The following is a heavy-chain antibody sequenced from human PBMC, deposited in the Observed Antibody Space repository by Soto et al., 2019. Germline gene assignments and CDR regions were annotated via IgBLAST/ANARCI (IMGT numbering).Heavy chain of an antibody. CDR3: CRGSGXFDS. CDR2: INQAGTDK. V-gene: IGHV3-7*01. J-gene: IGHJ4*02. Sequence: PGGSLRLSCAASGFTFNKYWMAWVRQAPGKGLECVANINQAGTDKYYVDSVKGRFTISRDNTRNSVDLQMNSLRGDDTAVYYCCRGSGXFDSWGQGTLVTVSS. CDR1: GFTFNKYW.